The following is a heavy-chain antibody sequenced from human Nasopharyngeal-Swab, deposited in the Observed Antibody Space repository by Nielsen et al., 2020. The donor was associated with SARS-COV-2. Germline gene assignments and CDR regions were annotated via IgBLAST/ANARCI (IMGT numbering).Heavy chain of an antibody. J-gene: IGHJ3*02. CDR3: ARWVSSGYLGHDAFDI. D-gene: IGHD3-22*01. CDR1: GGSISSYY. CDR2: IYYSGST. Sequence: SETLSLTCTVSGGSISSYYWSWIRQPPGKGLEWIGYIYYSGSTNYNPSLKSRVTISVDTSKNQFSLKLSSVTAADTAVYYCARWVSSGYLGHDAFDIWGQGTMVTVSS. V-gene: IGHV4-59*01.